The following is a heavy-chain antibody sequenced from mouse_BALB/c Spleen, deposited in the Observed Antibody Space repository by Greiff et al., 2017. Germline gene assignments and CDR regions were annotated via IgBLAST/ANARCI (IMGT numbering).Heavy chain of an antibody. CDR1: GFSLTSYG. Sequence: QVQLQQPGPGLVQPSQSLSITCTVSGFSLTSYGVHWVRQSPGKGLEWLGVIWSGGSTDYNAAFISRLSISKDNSKSQVFFKMNSLQADDTAIYYCARTSYGPFAYWGQGTLVTVSA. D-gene: IGHD1-2*01. V-gene: IGHV2-4-1*01. CDR2: IWSGGST. J-gene: IGHJ3*01. CDR3: ARTSYGPFAY.